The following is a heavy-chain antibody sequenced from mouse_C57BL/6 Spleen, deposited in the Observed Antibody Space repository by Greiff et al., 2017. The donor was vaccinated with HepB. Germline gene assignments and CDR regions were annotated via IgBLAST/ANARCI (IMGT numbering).Heavy chain of an antibody. CDR1: GYTFTDYY. CDR3: AGEDFGIPYYDMDD. Sequence: EVQLQQSGPELVKPGASVKISCTASGYTFTDYYMNWVRQSHGKSLEWIGDINPNNGGTSYNQKFKGKATLTVDKSSSTAYMEHRSLTSEDSAVYYGAGEDFGIPYYDMDDWGKGASVTVSS. D-gene: IGHD4-1*01. CDR2: INPNNGGT. J-gene: IGHJ4*01. V-gene: IGHV1-26*01.